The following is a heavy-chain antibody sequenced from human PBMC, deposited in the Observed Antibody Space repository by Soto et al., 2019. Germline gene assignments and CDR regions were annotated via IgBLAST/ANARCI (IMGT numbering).Heavy chain of an antibody. J-gene: IGHJ5*02. CDR3: AHRPYLTHYDSSGYSSFFDP. V-gene: IGHV2-5*02. CDR1: GFSLSTSGVG. CDR2: IYWDDDK. Sequence: QITLKESGPTLVKPTQTLTLTCTFSGFSLSTSGVGVGWIRQPPGKALEWLALIYWDDDKRYSPSLKSRLTITKDTSKNQLVLTMTNMDPVDTATYYCAHRPYLTHYDSSGYSSFFDPWGQGTLVTVSS. D-gene: IGHD3-22*01.